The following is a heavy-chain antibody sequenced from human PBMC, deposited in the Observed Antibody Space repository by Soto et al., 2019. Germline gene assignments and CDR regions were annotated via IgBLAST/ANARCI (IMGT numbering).Heavy chain of an antibody. D-gene: IGHD3-3*01. J-gene: IGHJ6*02. Sequence: ASVKVSCKASGYTFTSYGISWVRQAPGQGLEWMGWISAYNGNTNYAQKLQGRVTMTTDTSTSTAYMELRSLRSDDTAVYYCARDPYVQTTIFYYYYYGMDAWGQGTTVTVSS. CDR1: GYTFTSYG. CDR3: ARDPYVQTTIFYYYYYGMDA. V-gene: IGHV1-18*01. CDR2: ISAYNGNT.